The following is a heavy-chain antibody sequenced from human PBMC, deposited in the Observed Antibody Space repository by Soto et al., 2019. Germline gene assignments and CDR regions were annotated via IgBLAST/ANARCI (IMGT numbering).Heavy chain of an antibody. V-gene: IGHV1-2*04. CDR2: INPNSGGT. J-gene: IGHJ4*02. D-gene: IGHD6-13*01. Sequence: ASVKVSCKASGYTFTGYYMHWVRQAPGQGLEWMGWINPNSGGTNYAQKFQGWVTMTRDTSISAAYMELSRLRSDDTAVYYCASAPYSSSYFDYWGQGTLVTVSS. CDR3: ASAPYSSSYFDY. CDR1: GYTFTGYY.